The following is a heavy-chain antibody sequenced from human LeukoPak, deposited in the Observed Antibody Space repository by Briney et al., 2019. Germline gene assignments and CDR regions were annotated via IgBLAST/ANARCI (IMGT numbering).Heavy chain of an antibody. V-gene: IGHV3-23*01. CDR1: GLTFSSYA. CDR2: ISGSGGST. J-gene: IGHJ4*02. D-gene: IGHD6-19*01. Sequence: TGGSLRLSCATSGLTFSSYAMSWVRQAPGKGLEWVSGISGSGGSTYYADSVKGRFTISRDNSKNTLYLQMNSLRAEDTAVYYCARGAVEFDYWGQGTLVTVSS. CDR3: ARGAVEFDY.